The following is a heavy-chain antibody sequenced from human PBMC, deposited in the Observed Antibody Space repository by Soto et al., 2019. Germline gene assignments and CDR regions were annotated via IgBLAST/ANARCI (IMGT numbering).Heavy chain of an antibody. CDR3: ARVVPGAEAWFGP. D-gene: IGHD2-2*01. V-gene: IGHV1-18*01. Sequence: ASVKVSCKTSGYTFSNYGITWVRQAPGQPLEWLGWISLYSDGTNYAQKFQGRVSMTTDTSTTTAYMELRSLRSDDTAVYYCARVVPGAEAWFGPWGQGPLVPVSS. J-gene: IGHJ5*02. CDR2: ISLYSDGT. CDR1: GYTFSNYG.